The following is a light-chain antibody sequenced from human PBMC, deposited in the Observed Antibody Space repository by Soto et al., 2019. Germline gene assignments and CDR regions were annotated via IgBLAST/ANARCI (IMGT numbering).Light chain of an antibody. V-gene: IGLV2-14*01. CDR3: SSYTSAGTDV. CDR2: EVT. J-gene: IGLJ1*01. Sequence: QSVLTQPASVSESPGQSITISCSGGSSDVGAFNYVSWYQQHPDKAPKLVIYEVTNRPSGVSNRFSGSKSGNTASLTISGLQAEDEADYYCSSYTSAGTDVFGTGTKLTVL. CDR1: SSDVGAFNY.